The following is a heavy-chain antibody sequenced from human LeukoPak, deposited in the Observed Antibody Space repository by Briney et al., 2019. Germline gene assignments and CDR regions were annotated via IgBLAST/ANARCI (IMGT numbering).Heavy chain of an antibody. CDR3: ARVGGSNWYGWLDP. V-gene: IGHV4-59*01. J-gene: IGHJ5*02. CDR2: IYYSGST. Sequence: SETLSLTCTVSGGSISDYYLSWIRQPPGEGLQWIGYIYYSGSTNYNPLFKSRVTLSVDTSKKQFSPKLSSVTAADTALYYCARVGGSNWYGWLDPWGQGTLVTVSS. CDR1: GGSISDYY. D-gene: IGHD6-13*01.